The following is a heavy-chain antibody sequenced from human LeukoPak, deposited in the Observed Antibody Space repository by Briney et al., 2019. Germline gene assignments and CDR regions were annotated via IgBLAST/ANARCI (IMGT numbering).Heavy chain of an antibody. D-gene: IGHD4-17*01. CDR3: TTDRGDFGIPF. V-gene: IGHV3-23*01. CDR1: GFTFSSSA. CDR2: ISNNGGYT. Sequence: GGSLRLSCAASGFTFSSSAMSWVRQAPGKGLEWVSAISNNGGYTYYADSVQGRFTISRDNSKSTLCLQMNSLRAEDTAVYYCTTDRGDFGIPFWGQGTLVTVSS. J-gene: IGHJ4*02.